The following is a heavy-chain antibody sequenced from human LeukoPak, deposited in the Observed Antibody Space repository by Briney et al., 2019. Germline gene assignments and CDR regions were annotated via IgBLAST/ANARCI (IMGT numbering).Heavy chain of an antibody. CDR1: GGSISSGSYY. V-gene: IGHV4-61*02. CDR3: ARGLGSAYYRSDSYFDY. D-gene: IGHD3-16*01. Sequence: SETLSLTCTVSGGSISSGSYYWSWIRQPAGKGLEWIGRIYTSGSTNYNPSLKSRVTISVDTSKNQFSLKLSSVTAADTAVYYCARGLGSAYYRSDSYFDYWGQGTLVTVSS. CDR2: IYTSGST. J-gene: IGHJ4*02.